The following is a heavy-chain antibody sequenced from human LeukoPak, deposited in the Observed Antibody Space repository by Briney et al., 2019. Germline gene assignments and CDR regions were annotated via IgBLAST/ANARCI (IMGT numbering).Heavy chain of an antibody. CDR3: ARQYCSGGSCFFDY. V-gene: IGHV1-69*05. J-gene: IGHJ4*02. CDR1: GGTFSSYA. CDR2: IIPIFGTA. D-gene: IGHD2-15*01. Sequence: SVKVSCKASGGTFSSYAISWVRQAPGQELEWMGRIIPIFGTANYAQKFQGRVTITTDESTSTAYMELSSLRSEDTAVYYCARQYCSGGSCFFDYWGQGTLVTVSS.